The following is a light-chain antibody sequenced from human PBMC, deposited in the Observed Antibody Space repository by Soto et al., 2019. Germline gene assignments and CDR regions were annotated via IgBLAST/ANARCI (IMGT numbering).Light chain of an antibody. V-gene: IGLV1-44*01. CDR3: AVWDDSMNGNV. CDR2: NNN. CDR1: SSNIGSNT. J-gene: IGLJ1*01. Sequence: QSVLTQPPSASGTPGQRATISCSGSSSNIGSNTVNWYQQLPGTAPKLLMYNNNERPSGVPDRFSGSKSGTSASLAISGLHSEDEADYYFAVWDDSMNGNVFGTGTKGTVL.